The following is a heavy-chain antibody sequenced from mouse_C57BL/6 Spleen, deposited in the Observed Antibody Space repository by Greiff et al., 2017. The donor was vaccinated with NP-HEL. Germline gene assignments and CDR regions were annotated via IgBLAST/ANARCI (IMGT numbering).Heavy chain of an antibody. CDR3: ATIYYGNYYFDY. Sequence: EVQLQQSGPELVKPGASVKISCKASGYTFTDYYMNWVKQSHGKSLEWIGDINPNNGGTSYNQKFKGKATLTVDKSSSTASMELRSLTSEDSAVYYCATIYYGNYYFDYWGQGTTLTVSS. D-gene: IGHD2-1*01. J-gene: IGHJ2*01. CDR2: INPNNGGT. CDR1: GYTFTDYY. V-gene: IGHV1-26*01.